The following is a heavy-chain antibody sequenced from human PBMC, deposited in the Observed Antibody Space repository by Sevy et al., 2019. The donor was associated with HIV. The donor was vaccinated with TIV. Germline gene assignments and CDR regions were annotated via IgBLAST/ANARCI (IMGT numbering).Heavy chain of an antibody. Sequence: GGSLRLSCTASGFTFSRYWMHWVRQAPGKGLVWVSRINSDGSSTSYADSVKGRFTISRDNAKNTLYLQMNSLRAEDTAVYYCARDGGCSSTSCLLYFDYWGQGTLVTVSS. CDR2: INSDGSST. D-gene: IGHD2-2*01. V-gene: IGHV3-74*01. J-gene: IGHJ4*02. CDR3: ARDGGCSSTSCLLYFDY. CDR1: GFTFSRYW.